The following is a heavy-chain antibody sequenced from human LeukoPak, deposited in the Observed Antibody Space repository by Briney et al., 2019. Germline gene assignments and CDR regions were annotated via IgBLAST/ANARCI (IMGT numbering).Heavy chain of an antibody. CDR1: GYTFTSYD. J-gene: IGHJ4*02. D-gene: IGHD6-6*01. V-gene: IGHV1-8*01. CDR3: AKDLRGSAHATPPGDSSSSSEDY. CDR2: MNPNSGNT. Sequence: GASVKVSCKASGYTFTSYDINWVRQATGQGLEWMGWMNPNSGNTGYAQKFQGRVTMTRNTSISTAYMELSSLRSEDTAVYYCAKDLRGSAHATPPGDSSSSSEDYWGQGTLVTVSS.